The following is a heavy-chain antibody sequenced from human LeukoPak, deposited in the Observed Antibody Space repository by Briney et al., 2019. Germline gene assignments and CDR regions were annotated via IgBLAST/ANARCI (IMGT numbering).Heavy chain of an antibody. V-gene: IGHV3-48*01. CDR2: ISSSSSTI. D-gene: IGHD5-12*01. CDR3: ARGMGTIND. CDR1: GFTFSSYS. Sequence: GGSLRLSCAASGFTFSSYSMNWVRQAPGKGLEWVSYISSSSSTIYYADSVKGRFTISRDNAKNSLYLQMNSLRAEDTAVYYCARGMGTINDWGQGTLVTVSS. J-gene: IGHJ4*02.